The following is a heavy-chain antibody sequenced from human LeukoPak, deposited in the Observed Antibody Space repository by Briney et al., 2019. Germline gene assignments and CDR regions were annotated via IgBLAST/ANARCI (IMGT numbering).Heavy chain of an antibody. CDR3: ARDLDNYSGSGSYYNGDPLFQH. CDR2: LNPNSGGT. D-gene: IGHD3-10*01. CDR1: GYTFTGFC. V-gene: IGHV1-2*02. J-gene: IGHJ1*01. Sequence: ASVKVSCTASGYTFTGFCIHWVRQAPGQGLEWMGWLNPNSGGTNYAQNFQGRVTMTRDTSISAGYMELSRLRSDDTAVYYCARDLDNYSGSGSYYNGDPLFQHWGQGTLVTVSS.